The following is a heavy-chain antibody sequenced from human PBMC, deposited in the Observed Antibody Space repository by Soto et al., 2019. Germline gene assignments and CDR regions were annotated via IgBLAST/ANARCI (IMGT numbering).Heavy chain of an antibody. CDR1: GFSLTTSGVG. Sequence: SGPTLVNPTQTLTLTCSFSGFSLTTSGVGVGWVRQSPEKTLEWLALIFWDDDKRYSPSLRSRLTIAKDTSKNQVVLTLTNVEPVDTATYYCARILTATGGHFDSWGQGALVTVPQ. D-gene: IGHD2-8*02. CDR3: ARILTATGGHFDS. J-gene: IGHJ4*02. V-gene: IGHV2-5*02. CDR2: IFWDDDK.